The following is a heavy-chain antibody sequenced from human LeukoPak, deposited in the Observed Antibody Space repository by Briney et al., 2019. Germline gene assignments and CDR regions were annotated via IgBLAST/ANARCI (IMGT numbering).Heavy chain of an antibody. D-gene: IGHD6-19*01. V-gene: IGHV3-23*01. CDR2: ISGSGGST. J-gene: IGHJ4*02. Sequence: GGSLRLSCAASGFTFSSYAMTWVRQAPGKGLEWVSAISGSGGSTYYADSVKGRFTISRDKSKNTLYLQMNSLRAEDTAVYYCAREGGRLAGSTFDYWGQGTLVTVSS. CDR1: GFTFSSYA. CDR3: AREGGRLAGSTFDY.